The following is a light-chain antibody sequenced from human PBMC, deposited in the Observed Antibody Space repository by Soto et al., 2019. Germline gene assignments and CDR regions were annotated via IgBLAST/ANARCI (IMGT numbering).Light chain of an antibody. CDR1: ESISRDY. CDR3: QQYGGVPYT. V-gene: IGKV3-20*01. Sequence: IVMTQCRATRSVSPGERATLSCRASESISRDYLAWYQQRLGQAPRLLIYGASSGATGIPDRFSGSGSGTDFTLTISRLEPEDFAIYYCQQYGGVPYTFGQGTKVDIK. J-gene: IGKJ2*01. CDR2: GAS.